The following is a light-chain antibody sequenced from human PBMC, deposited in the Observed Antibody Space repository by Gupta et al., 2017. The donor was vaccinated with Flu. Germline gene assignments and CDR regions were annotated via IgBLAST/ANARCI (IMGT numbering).Light chain of an antibody. CDR3: QQYNNWPPFT. V-gene: IGKV3-15*01. J-gene: IGKJ3*01. Sequence: EIVMTQSPATLSVFPGERATLSCRASQSISSSLAWYQQKPGQAPRLLIYGASTRATGIPARFSGSGSGTEFTLTISSLQSEDFAVYYCQQYNNWPPFTFGPGTKVDIK. CDR1: QSISSS. CDR2: GAS.